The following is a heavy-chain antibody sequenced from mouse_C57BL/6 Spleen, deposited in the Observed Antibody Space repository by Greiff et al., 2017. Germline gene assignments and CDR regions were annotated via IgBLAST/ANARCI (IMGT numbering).Heavy chain of an antibody. CDR1: GYTFTSYW. J-gene: IGHJ4*01. D-gene: IGHD1-1*01. Sequence: VKLQQPGTELVKPGASVKLSCKASGYTFTSYWMHWVKQRPGQGLEWIGNINPSNGGTNYNEKFKSKATLTVDKSSSTAYMQLSSLTSEDSAVYYCASPYYGSSRYYAMDYWGQGTSVTVSS. V-gene: IGHV1-53*01. CDR3: ASPYYGSSRYYAMDY. CDR2: INPSNGGT.